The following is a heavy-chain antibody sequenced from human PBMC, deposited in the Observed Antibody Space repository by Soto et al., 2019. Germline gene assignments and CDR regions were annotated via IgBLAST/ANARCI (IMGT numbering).Heavy chain of an antibody. CDR2: IYPIDSDT. CDR1: GDSFNSNW. V-gene: IGHV5-51*01. D-gene: IGHD4-17*01. J-gene: IGHJ6*02. CDR3: ARRSAVTTFYFYGMDV. Sequence: GESLKISCKVSGDSFNSNWIAWVRQRPGIGLEWMGIIYPIDSDTRYSPSFQGQVTISVDRSINSAFLQWRRLEASDTATYYCARRSAVTTFYFYGMDVWGQGTTVTVSS.